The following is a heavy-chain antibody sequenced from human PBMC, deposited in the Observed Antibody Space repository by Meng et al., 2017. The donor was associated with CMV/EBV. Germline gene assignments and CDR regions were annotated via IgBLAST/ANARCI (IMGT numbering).Heavy chain of an antibody. Sequence: SETLSLTCTVSGYSTSSGYYWGWIRQPPGKGLEWIGSIYHSGSTYYNPSLKSRVTISVDTSKNQFSLKLSSVTAADTAVYYCAIEYYYGSGSQFDYWGQGTLVTVSS. D-gene: IGHD3-10*01. CDR1: GYSTSSGYY. J-gene: IGHJ4*02. V-gene: IGHV4-38-2*02. CDR2: IYHSGST. CDR3: AIEYYYGSGSQFDY.